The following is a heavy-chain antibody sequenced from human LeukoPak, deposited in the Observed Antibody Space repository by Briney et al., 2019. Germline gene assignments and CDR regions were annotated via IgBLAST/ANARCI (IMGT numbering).Heavy chain of an antibody. CDR3: ARYAMNYGVDV. V-gene: IGHV6-1*01. J-gene: IGHJ6*02. Sequence: SQTLSLTCAISGDSVSNNSAGWNWIRQSPSRGLEWLGRTYHRSKWYNDYAVSVKSRITINPDTSKNQFSLQLNSVTPDDTAVYYRARYAMNYGVDVWGQGTTVTVSS. CDR2: TYHRSKWYN. CDR1: GDSVSNNSAG.